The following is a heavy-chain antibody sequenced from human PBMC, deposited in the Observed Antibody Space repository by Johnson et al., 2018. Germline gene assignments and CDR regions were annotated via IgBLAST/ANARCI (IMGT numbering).Heavy chain of an antibody. Sequence: QEQLVQSGAEVKKPGSSVKVSCKASGGIFNQFAFSWVRQAPGQGLECMGGISPFFGTTKYAQNFQGRVTMTADESSSTSYMELSNLRSEDTAIYYCAANRGYDYGSFDYWGQGTLVTVSS. J-gene: IGHJ4*02. D-gene: IGHD3-10*01. CDR2: ISPFFGTT. CDR1: GGIFNQFA. CDR3: AANRGYDYGSFDY. V-gene: IGHV1-69*01.